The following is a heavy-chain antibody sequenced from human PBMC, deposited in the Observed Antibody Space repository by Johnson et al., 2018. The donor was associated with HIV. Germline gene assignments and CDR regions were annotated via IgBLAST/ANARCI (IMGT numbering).Heavy chain of an antibody. D-gene: IGHD3-10*01. V-gene: IGHV3-30*19. CDR1: GFTFSSYG. J-gene: IGHJ3*02. CDR2: ISYDGSNK. CDR3: ARLFYYEAFDI. Sequence: QVQLVESGGGVAQPGRSLRLSCAASGFTFSSYGMHWVRQAPGKGLEWVAVISYDGSNKYYADSVKGRFTISRDNSKNTLFLQMNSLRAEDTAVYYCARLFYYEAFDIWGQGTMVTVSS.